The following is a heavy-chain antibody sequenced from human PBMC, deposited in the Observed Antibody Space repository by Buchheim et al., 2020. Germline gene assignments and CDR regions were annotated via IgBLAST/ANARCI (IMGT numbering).Heavy chain of an antibody. D-gene: IGHD2-2*02. Sequence: QVQLVESGGGVVQPGRSLRLSCAASGFTFSSYAMHWVRQAPGKGLEWVAVISYDGSNKYYADSVKGRFTISRDNSKNTLYLQMNSLRAEDTAVYYCARESKVPAAIRGWFDPWGQGTL. CDR3: ARESKVPAAIRGWFDP. CDR1: GFTFSSYA. CDR2: ISYDGSNK. J-gene: IGHJ5*02. V-gene: IGHV3-30-3*01.